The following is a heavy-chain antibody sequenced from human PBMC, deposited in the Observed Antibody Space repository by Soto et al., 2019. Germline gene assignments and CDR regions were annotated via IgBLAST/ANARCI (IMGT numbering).Heavy chain of an antibody. CDR2: INPSGGST. J-gene: IGHJ4*02. CDR3: ARIPRRGSSGGSGYFDY. V-gene: IGHV1-46*01. Sequence: ASVKVSCKASGYTFTSYYMHWVRQAPGQGLEWMGIINPSGGSTSYAQKFQGRVTMTRDTSTSTVYMELSSLRSEDTAVYYCARIPRRGSSGGSGYFDYWGREPWSPSPQ. D-gene: IGHD2-15*01. CDR1: GYTFTSYY.